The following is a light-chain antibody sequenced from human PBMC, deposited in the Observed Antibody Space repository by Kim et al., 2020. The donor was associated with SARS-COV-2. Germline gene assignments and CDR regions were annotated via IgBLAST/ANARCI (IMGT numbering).Light chain of an antibody. Sequence: DIKMTQSPSTLSASVGDRVTITCRATQYVTRGLAWYQQKPGRAPKLLIYDASTLDRGVPSRFRGSGSGTEFTLTINSLQPDDFASYYCQHRQTFGQGTKVDIK. V-gene: IGKV1-5*01. J-gene: IGKJ1*01. CDR1: QYVTRG. CDR3: QHRQT. CDR2: DAS.